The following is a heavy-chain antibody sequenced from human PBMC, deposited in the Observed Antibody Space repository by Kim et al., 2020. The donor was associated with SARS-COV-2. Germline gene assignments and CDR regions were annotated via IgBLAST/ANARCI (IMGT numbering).Heavy chain of an antibody. CDR1: GGSISSYY. CDR3: ARLAGHCSSTSCYTFDWFDP. J-gene: IGHJ5*02. V-gene: IGHV4-59*13. Sequence: SETLSLTCTVSGGSISSYYWSWIRQPPGKGLEWIGYIYYSGSTNYNPSLKSRVTISVDTSKNQFSLKLSSVTAADTAVYYCARLAGHCSSTSCYTFDWFDPWGQGTLVTGSS. CDR2: IYYSGST. D-gene: IGHD2-2*02.